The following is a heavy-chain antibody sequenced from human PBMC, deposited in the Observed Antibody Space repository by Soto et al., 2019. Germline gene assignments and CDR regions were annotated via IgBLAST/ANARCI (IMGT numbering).Heavy chain of an antibody. J-gene: IGHJ4*02. V-gene: IGHV3-30-3*01. Sequence: GGSLRLSCEASGFTFSTYVMHWVRQAPGKGLEWVAVISYDGSNKYYADSVKGRFTISRDNSKNTLYLQMNSLRAQDTAVYYCARVTLDIVATTLFDYWGQGTLVTVSS. D-gene: IGHD5-12*01. CDR3: ARVTLDIVATTLFDY. CDR2: ISYDGSNK. CDR1: GFTFSTYV.